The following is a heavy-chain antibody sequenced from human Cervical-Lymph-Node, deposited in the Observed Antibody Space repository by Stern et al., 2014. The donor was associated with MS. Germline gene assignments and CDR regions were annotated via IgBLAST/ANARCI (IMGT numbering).Heavy chain of an antibody. CDR1: GFTIDDYA. V-gene: IGHV3-9*01. CDR3: VRDKGVISAAFGY. J-gene: IGHJ4*02. D-gene: IGHD3-3*01. CDR2: ILRNGDNI. Sequence: QLVQSGGHSVQPGRSLRLSCAASGFTIDDYAMHWVRQASGKGLEWVSGILRNGDNIGYADSVKGRFTISRDDAKNSLYLQMNSLRPEDTALYYCVRDKGVISAAFGYWGQGTLVTVSS.